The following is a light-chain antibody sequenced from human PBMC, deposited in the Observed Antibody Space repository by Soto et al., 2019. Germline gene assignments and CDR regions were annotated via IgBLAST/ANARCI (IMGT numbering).Light chain of an antibody. Sequence: QSALTQPASVSGSPGQSITISCTGSTSDVGAYNYVSWYKHHPGQAPQLMIYEVSKRPSGVPDRFSGSKSGNTASLTVSGLQADDEADYYCSSYAGSNKWVFGGGTKLTVL. CDR3: SSYAGSNKWV. V-gene: IGLV2-8*01. J-gene: IGLJ3*02. CDR1: TSDVGAYNY. CDR2: EVS.